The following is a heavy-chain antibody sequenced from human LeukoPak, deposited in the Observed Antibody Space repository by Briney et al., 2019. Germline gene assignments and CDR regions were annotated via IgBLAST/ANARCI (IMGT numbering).Heavy chain of an antibody. V-gene: IGHV4-34*01. CDR1: GGSFSGYY. CDR3: ARETNLNWFDP. Sequence: PSETLSLTCAVYGGSFSGYYWSWIRQPPGKGLEWIGEINHSGSTNYTPSLKSRVTISVDTSKNQFSLKLISVTAADTAVYYCARETNLNWFDPWGQGTLVTVSS. J-gene: IGHJ5*02. D-gene: IGHD4/OR15-4a*01. CDR2: INHSGST.